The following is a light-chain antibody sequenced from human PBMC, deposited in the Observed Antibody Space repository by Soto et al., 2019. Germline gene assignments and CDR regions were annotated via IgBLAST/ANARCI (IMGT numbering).Light chain of an antibody. CDR1: QSLLYSFNNKNY. J-gene: IGKJ1*01. CDR3: QQYNNWPRT. Sequence: DIVMTQSPDSLTVSLGERATINCKSSQSLLYSFNNKNYLAWYQQKPGQPPKLLIHWASNREFGVPDRISGSGSGTEFTLTISSLQSEDFAVYYCQQYNNWPRTFGQGTKVEIK. V-gene: IGKV4-1*01. CDR2: WAS.